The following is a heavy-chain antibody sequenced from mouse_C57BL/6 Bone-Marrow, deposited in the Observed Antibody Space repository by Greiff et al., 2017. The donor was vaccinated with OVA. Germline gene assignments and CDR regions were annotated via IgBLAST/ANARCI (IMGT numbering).Heavy chain of an antibody. D-gene: IGHD2-5*01. V-gene: IGHV1-69*01. CDR3: ARRLDCSNYEGAMDY. Sequence: QVQLQQPGAELVMPGASVKLSCKASGYTFTSYWMHWVKQRPGQGLEWIGEIDPSDSYTTYNQKFKGKSTLTVDKSSSTAYMQLSSLTSEDSAVYYRARRLDCSNYEGAMDYWGQGTSVTVSS. J-gene: IGHJ4*01. CDR2: IDPSDSYT. CDR1: GYTFTSYW.